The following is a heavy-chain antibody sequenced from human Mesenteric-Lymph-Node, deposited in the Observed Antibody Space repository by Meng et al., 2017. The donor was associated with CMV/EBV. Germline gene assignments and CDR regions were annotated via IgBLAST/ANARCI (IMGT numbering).Heavy chain of an antibody. V-gene: IGHV3-7*01. CDR3: ARVGPYSSSWYAAVYYYGMDV. D-gene: IGHD6-13*01. CDR2: IKQDGSEI. Sequence: GESLKISCAASGFTFRSYWMTWVRQAPGMGLEWVANIKQDGSEIHYVDSVKGRFTISRDNAKNSLYLQMNSLRAEDTAVYYCARVGPYSSSWYAAVYYYGMDVWGQGTTVTVSS. J-gene: IGHJ6*02. CDR1: GFTFRSYW.